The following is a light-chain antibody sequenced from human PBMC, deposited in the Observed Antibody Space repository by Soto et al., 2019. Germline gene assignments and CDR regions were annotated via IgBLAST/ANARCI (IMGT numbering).Light chain of an antibody. J-gene: IGKJ1*01. Sequence: EVVLSQSPVTLSFSPGERATLSCGASQSCRCLLAWYPQKPGQAPRLPIYDAYNRATGIPPRFSGSGSGTDFTLTISRLETEDFAVYYCQQYCSSPPWTFGQGTKVDIK. V-gene: IGKV3-20*01. CDR2: DAY. CDR1: QSCRCL. CDR3: QQYCSSPPWT.